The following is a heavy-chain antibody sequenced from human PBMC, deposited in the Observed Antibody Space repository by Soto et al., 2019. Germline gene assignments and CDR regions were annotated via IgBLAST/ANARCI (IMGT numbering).Heavy chain of an antibody. CDR3: ARMASFGTLNWFDP. V-gene: IGHV1-8*02. D-gene: IGHD3-16*01. J-gene: IGHJ5*02. Sequence: QVQLVQSGAEVKEPGASVRVSCKASGYPFINYDISWVRQATGQGLAWMGWMNPGSGKTGYANKCQGRVTMTRDASTSTDHLELSSLTSEDTAVYYCARMASFGTLNWFDPGGQGTLVTVSS. CDR1: GYPFINYD. CDR2: MNPGSGKT.